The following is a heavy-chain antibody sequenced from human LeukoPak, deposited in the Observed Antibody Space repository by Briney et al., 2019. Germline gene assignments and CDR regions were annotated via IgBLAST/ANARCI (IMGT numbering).Heavy chain of an antibody. CDR1: GFTFNNYG. J-gene: IGHJ4*02. V-gene: IGHV3-33*01. Sequence: PGGSLRLSCAASGFTFNNYGMHWVRQAPGKGLEWVAVIWYDGSNKYYADSVKGRFTISRDNSKNTLYLQMNSLRAEDTALYYCAREGTAMDAFDYWGQGTLVTVSS. D-gene: IGHD5-18*01. CDR3: AREGTAMDAFDY. CDR2: IWYDGSNK.